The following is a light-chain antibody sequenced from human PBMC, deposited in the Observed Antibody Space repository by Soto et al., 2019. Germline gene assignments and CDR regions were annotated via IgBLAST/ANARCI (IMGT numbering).Light chain of an antibody. CDR2: EGT. CDR1: SSDVGSYNL. Sequence: QSALTQPASVSGSPGQSITISCTGTSSDVGSYNLVSWYQQHPGKAPKLMIYEGTKRPSGVSNRFSGSKSGNTASLTISGLQAEDEAHYYCCSYAGRSTVVFGGGTKLTVL. J-gene: IGLJ2*01. V-gene: IGLV2-23*01. CDR3: CSYAGRSTVV.